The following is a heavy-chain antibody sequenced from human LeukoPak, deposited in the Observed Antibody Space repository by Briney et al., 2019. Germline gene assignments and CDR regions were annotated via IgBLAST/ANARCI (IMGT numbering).Heavy chain of an antibody. CDR1: GFTFSDYY. D-gene: IGHD1-26*01. Sequence: GGSLRPSCAASGFTFSDYYMSWIRQAPGKGLEWVSYISSSGSTIYYADSVKGRFTISRDNAKNSLYLQMNSLRAEDTAVYYCARDSGNYYSYGYFQHWGQGTLVTVSS. J-gene: IGHJ1*01. CDR3: ARDSGNYYSYGYFQH. V-gene: IGHV3-11*01. CDR2: ISSSGSTI.